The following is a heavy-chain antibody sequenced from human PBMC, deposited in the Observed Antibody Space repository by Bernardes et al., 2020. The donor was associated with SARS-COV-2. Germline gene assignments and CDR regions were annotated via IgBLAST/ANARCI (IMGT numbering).Heavy chain of an antibody. D-gene: IGHD5-12*01. Sequence: GGSLRLSCAASGFTVSSNYMSWVRQAPGKGLEWVSVIYSGGGSTYYADSVKGRFTISRDNSKNTLYLQMNSLRAEDTAVYYCARDMRGGRDGYKNYGMDVWGQGTTVTVSS. CDR3: ARDMRGGRDGYKNYGMDV. V-gene: IGHV3-53*01. J-gene: IGHJ6*02. CDR1: GFTVSSNY. CDR2: IYSGGGST.